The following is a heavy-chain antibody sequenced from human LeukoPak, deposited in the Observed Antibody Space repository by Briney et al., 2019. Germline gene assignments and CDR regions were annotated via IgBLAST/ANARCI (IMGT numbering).Heavy chain of an antibody. D-gene: IGHD5-24*01. Sequence: GGSLRLSCAASGFTFSSYAMHWVRQAPGKGLEWVAVISYDGSNKYYADSVKGRFTISRDNSKNTLYLQMNSLRAEDTAVYYCARGRRWLQLSYFDYWGQGTLVTVSS. V-gene: IGHV3-30*04. J-gene: IGHJ4*02. CDR2: ISYDGSNK. CDR3: ARGRRWLQLSYFDY. CDR1: GFTFSSYA.